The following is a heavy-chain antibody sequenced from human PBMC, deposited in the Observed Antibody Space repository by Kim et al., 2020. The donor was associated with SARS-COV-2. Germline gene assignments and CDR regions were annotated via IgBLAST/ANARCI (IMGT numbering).Heavy chain of an antibody. CDR3: ARARATSITIFGVVIVHNFDY. J-gene: IGHJ4*02. CDR1: GGSISSGDYY. CDR2: IYYSGST. V-gene: IGHV4-30-4*01. D-gene: IGHD3-3*01. Sequence: SETLSLTCTVSGGSISSGDYYWSWIRQPPGKGLEWIGYIYYSGSTYYNPSLKSRVTISVDTSKNQFSLKLSSVTAADTAVYYCARARATSITIFGVVIVHNFDYWGQGTLDTVSS.